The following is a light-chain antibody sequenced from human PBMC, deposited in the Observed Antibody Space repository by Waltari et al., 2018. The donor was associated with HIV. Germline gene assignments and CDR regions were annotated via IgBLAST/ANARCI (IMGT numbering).Light chain of an antibody. J-gene: IGLJ1*01. Sequence: SYELTQPPSVSVSPGQTARITCSGDALAKKYAYWYQQKSGQAPVLVIYEDTKRPSGLPDSFAGSSSGTMATSTISGAQVEDEGDYYCYSTDSSGYLCVFGTGTKVTVL. CDR1: ALAKKY. CDR2: EDT. CDR3: YSTDSSGYLCV. V-gene: IGLV3-10*01.